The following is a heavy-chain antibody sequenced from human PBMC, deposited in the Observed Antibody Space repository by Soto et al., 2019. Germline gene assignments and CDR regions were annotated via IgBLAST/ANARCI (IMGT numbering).Heavy chain of an antibody. CDR1: GFSLSTSGVG. J-gene: IGHJ5*02. Sequence: SGPTLVNPTQTLTLTCTFSGFSLSTSGVGVGWIRQPPGKALEWLALIYWDDDKRYSPSLKSRLTITKDTSKNQVVPTMTNMDPVDTATYYCAHGYSDLAQANGWLDPWGQGTLVTVSS. CDR2: IYWDDDK. D-gene: IGHD3-22*01. CDR3: AHGYSDLAQANGWLDP. V-gene: IGHV2-5*02.